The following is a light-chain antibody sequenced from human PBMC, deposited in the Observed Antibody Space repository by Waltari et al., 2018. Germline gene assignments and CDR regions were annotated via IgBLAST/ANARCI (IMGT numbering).Light chain of an antibody. J-gene: IGKJ1*01. Sequence: LTQSPLSLPVTPGQPASISCRASHSLVFSDGNTYLNWFHQRPGQPPRRLIYKVSNRDSGVPDRFRGSGSGTHFTLNISRVESEDIGVYYCMQGTQWPWTFGQGTKVEIK. CDR1: HSLVFSDGNTY. CDR3: MQGTQWPWT. V-gene: IGKV2-30*01. CDR2: KVS.